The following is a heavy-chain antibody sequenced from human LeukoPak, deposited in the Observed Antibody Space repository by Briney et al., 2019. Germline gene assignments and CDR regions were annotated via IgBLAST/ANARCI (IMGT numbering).Heavy chain of an antibody. CDR3: ARDPRTVRI. CDR2: ISSSSSTI. CDR1: GFTFSSYS. Sequence: GGSLRLSCAASGFTFSSYSMNWVRQAPGKGLEWVSYISSSSSTIYYADSVKGRFTISRDNAKNLLYLQMDSLRVEDTAIYYCARDPRTVRIWGQGTLVTVSS. D-gene: IGHD1-1*01. J-gene: IGHJ4*02. V-gene: IGHV3-48*04.